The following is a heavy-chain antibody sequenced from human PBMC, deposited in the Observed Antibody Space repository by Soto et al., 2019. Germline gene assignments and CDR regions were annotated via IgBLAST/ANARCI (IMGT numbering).Heavy chain of an antibody. CDR1: GYSFTRYG. J-gene: IGHJ4*02. V-gene: IGHV1-18*01. CDR3: SRDRGADYCSGGNGYRDS. CDR2: ITPYNDHT. Sequence: QVQLVHSGGEVKKPGASVKVSCKASGYSFTRYGISWVRQAPGQGLEWNGWITPYNDHTYYAKKCQGRVTMTTDTSTRTVSVELRSLTSDDTAVYYCSRDRGADYCSGGNGYRDSLGQGTMVTFSS. D-gene: IGHD2-15*01.